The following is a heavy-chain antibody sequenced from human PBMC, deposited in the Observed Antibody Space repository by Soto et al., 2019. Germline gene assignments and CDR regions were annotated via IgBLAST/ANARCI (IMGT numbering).Heavy chain of an antibody. CDR3: AKDGPLGELMAD. CDR1: GFTFSRYA. J-gene: IGHJ4*02. D-gene: IGHD3-10*01. Sequence: EVKLLESGGGLAQPGGSLRLSCAASGFTFSRYAMTWVRQGPGKGLEWVSRISASVANTYHADSVKGRFTISRDNSKNTLYLQMNSLRVEDTAIYYCAKDGPLGELMADWGQGTVVTVSS. CDR2: ISASVANT. V-gene: IGHV3-23*01.